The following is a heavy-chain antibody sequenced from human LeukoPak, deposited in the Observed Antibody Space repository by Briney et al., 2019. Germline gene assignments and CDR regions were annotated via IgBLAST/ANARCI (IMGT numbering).Heavy chain of an antibody. CDR1: GGTFSSYA. CDR3: ARDPQYSSSWGIFDY. CDR2: IIPIFGTA. Sequence: SVKVSCKASGGTFSSYAISWVRQAPGQGLEWMGGIIPIFGTANYAQKFQGRVTITADESTSTAYMELSSLRSEDTAVYYCARDPQYSSSWGIFDYWGQGTLVTVSS. D-gene: IGHD6-13*01. J-gene: IGHJ4*02. V-gene: IGHV1-69*13.